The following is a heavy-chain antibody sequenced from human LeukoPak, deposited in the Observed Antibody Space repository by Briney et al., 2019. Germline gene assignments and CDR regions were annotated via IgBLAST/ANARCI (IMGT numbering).Heavy chain of an antibody. CDR3: ARKSGSYPYYYYYYMDV. CDR1: GYTFTGYY. J-gene: IGHJ6*03. CDR2: INPNSGGT. V-gene: IGHV1-2*02. D-gene: IGHD1-26*01. Sequence: ASVKVSCKASGYTFTGYYMHWVRQAPGQGLEWMGWINPNSGGTNYAQKFQGRVTMTRDTSISTAYMELSRLRSDDTAVYYCARKSGSYPYYYYYYMDVWGKGTTVTISS.